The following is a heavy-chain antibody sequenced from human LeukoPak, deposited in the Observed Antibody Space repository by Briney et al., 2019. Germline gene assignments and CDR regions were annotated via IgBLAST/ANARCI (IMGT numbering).Heavy chain of an antibody. J-gene: IGHJ3*02. CDR3: GRVRYDSSGYYYGARYAFDI. D-gene: IGHD3-22*01. V-gene: IGHV3-11*01. CDR2: ISSSGTGT. Sequence: GGSLRLSCAASGFTFSDYYMSWIRQAPGKGLEWVSSISSSGTGTYYADSVKSRLTISRDNANNSLYLQMNSLRAEDTAVFYCGRVRYDSSGYYYGARYAFDIWGRGTMVTVSS. CDR1: GFTFSDYY.